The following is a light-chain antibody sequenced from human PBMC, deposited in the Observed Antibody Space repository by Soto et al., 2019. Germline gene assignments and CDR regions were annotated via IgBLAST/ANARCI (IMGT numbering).Light chain of an antibody. Sequence: EIVMTQSPATLSVSPGERATLSCRASQSVSSNLAWYQQKPGQAPRLLIYGASTRATGIPARFSGSGSGTEFTLTISSLQPDDFATYYCQQYTTFGQGTKVDIK. V-gene: IGKV3-15*01. J-gene: IGKJ1*01. CDR3: QQYTT. CDR2: GAS. CDR1: QSVSSN.